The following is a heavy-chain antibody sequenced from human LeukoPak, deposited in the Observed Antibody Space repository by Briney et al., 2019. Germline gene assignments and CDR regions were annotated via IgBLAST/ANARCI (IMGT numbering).Heavy chain of an antibody. CDR2: IYSTGSS. D-gene: IGHD2-21*02. J-gene: IGHJ4*02. CDR3: AREHPTAIATDY. Sequence: NTSETLSLTCTASGGSISSYYWGCFRQAAGKGLEWIGRIYSTGSSNYNPSLKSRLTMSIDTSRNQFSLKLSSVTAADTAIYYCAREHPTAIATDYWGQGTLVTVSS. CDR1: GGSISSYY. V-gene: IGHV4-4*07.